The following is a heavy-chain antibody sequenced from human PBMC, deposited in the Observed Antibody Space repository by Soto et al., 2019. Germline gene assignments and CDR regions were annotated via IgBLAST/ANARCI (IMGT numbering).Heavy chain of an antibody. CDR3: ALRGRTRLSEYFQH. D-gene: IGHD3-10*01. CDR2: INHSGST. J-gene: IGHJ1*01. Sequence: PSDTLSLTCAVDGRAFSGYYWSRIRQPPGKGLEWIGEINHSGSTNYNPSLKSRVTISVDTSKNQFSLKLSSVTAADTAVYYCALRGRTRLSEYFQHWGQGTLVT. CDR1: GRAFSGYY. V-gene: IGHV4-34*01.